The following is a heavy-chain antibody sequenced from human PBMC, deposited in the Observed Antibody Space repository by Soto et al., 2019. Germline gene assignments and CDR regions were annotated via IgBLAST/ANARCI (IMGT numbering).Heavy chain of an antibody. CDR2: INHSGST. CDR1: GGCLSGYY. V-gene: IGHV4-34*01. D-gene: IGHD6-19*01. J-gene: IGHJ4*02. CDR3: ATSPRYSSGWYDY. Sequence: ETLSLTGADDGGCLSGYYWSWIRQPPGKGLEWIGEINHSGSTNYNPSLKSRVTISVDTSKNQFSLKMSSVTAADTAVYYCATSPRYSSGWYDYWGQGTLVTVSS.